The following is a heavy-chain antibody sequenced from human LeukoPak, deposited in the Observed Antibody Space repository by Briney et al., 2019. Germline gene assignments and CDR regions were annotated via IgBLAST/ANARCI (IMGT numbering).Heavy chain of an antibody. D-gene: IGHD3-22*01. Sequence: SVKVSCKASGGTFSSYAISWVRQAPGQGLEWMGGIIPIFGTANYAQKFQGRVTITADESTSTAYMELSSLRSEDTAVYYCARDSGGRYYDSSGYYVFDYWGQGTLVTVSS. J-gene: IGHJ4*02. CDR2: IIPIFGTA. V-gene: IGHV1-69*13. CDR1: GGTFSSYA. CDR3: ARDSGGRYYDSSGYYVFDY.